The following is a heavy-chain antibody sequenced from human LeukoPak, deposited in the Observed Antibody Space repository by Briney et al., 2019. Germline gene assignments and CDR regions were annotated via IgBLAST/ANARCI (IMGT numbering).Heavy chain of an antibody. CDR3: AKDQRPITMIVVVLYYFDY. CDR2: ISGSGGST. V-gene: IGHV3-23*01. D-gene: IGHD3-22*01. Sequence: GGSLRLSCAASGFTFSSYAMSWVRQAPGKGLEWVSAISGSGGSTYYADSVKGRFTISRDNSKNTLYLQMNSLRAEDTAVYYCAKDQRPITMIVVVLYYFDYWGQGILVTVSS. J-gene: IGHJ4*02. CDR1: GFTFSSYA.